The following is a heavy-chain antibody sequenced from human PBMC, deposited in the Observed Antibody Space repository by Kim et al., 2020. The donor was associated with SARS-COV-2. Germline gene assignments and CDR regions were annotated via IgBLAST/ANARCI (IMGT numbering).Heavy chain of an antibody. J-gene: IGHJ2*01. CDR2: ISSSSSYT. V-gene: IGHV3-11*06. CDR3: ARDGPDYYGSGSYYDWYFDR. CDR1: GFTFSDYY. Sequence: GGSLRLSCAASGFTFSDYYMSWIRQAPGKGLEWVSYISSSSSYTNYADSVKGRFTISRDNAKNSLYLQMNSLRAEDTAVYYCARDGPDYYGSGSYYDWYFDRWGRGTLVTVSS. D-gene: IGHD3-10*01.